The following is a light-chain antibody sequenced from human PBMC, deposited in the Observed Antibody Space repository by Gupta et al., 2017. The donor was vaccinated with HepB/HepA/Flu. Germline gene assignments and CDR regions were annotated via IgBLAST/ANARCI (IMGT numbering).Light chain of an antibody. J-gene: IGLJ2*01. CDR3: NCWDSSDNYVV. CDR1: SLRSYY. Sequence: SSELTQDPAVSVALGQTVRITCQGDSLRSYYASWYQQKPGQAPVLVLYGKNNRPSGIPDRFSGSGSGITASLTITGAQAEDEADYYCNCWDSSDNYVVFEGGTKLTVL. CDR2: GKN. V-gene: IGLV3-19*01.